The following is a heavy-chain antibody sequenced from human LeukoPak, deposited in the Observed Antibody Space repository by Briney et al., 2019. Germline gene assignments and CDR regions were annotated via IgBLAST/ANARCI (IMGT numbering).Heavy chain of an antibody. D-gene: IGHD4-23*01. CDR2: INSDGSSI. CDR3: ARTEGTVAYDS. J-gene: IGHJ5*01. Sequence: GGSLRLSCAASGFTFSNYWMHWVRQAPGRGLVWVSRINSDGSSITYADSVKGRFTISRDNAKNTLYLQVNSLRAEDTAVYYCARTEGTVAYDSWGQGTLVTVSS. V-gene: IGHV3-74*01. CDR1: GFTFSNYW.